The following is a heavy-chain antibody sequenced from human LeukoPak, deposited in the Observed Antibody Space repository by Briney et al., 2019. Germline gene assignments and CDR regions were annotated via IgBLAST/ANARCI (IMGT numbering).Heavy chain of an antibody. V-gene: IGHV3-23*01. D-gene: IGHD6-19*01. Sequence: PGGSLRLSCAASGFTFSSYAMSWVRQAPGKGLEWVSAISGSGGSTYYADSVKGRFTISRDNSKNTLYLQMNSLRAEDTAIYYCARDRYSNGPLNWFDPWGQGTLVTVSS. CDR1: GFTFSSYA. CDR2: ISGSGGST. J-gene: IGHJ5*02. CDR3: ARDRYSNGPLNWFDP.